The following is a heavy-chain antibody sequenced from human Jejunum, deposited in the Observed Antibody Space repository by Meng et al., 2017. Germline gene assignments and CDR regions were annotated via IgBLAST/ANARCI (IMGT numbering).Heavy chain of an antibody. CDR3: ARGDYCSGGSCYSNYFDY. D-gene: IGHD2-15*01. J-gene: IGHJ4*02. CDR2: IHSSGST. Sequence: ETPSLTCSVSGGSISNHYWTWIRQPAGKGLEWIGRIHSSGSTNYTPSLRSRVTMSVDMSNNHFSLRLRSVTVADTAIYFCARGDYCSGGSCYSNYFDYWGQGVLVTVSS. V-gene: IGHV4-4*07. CDR1: GGSISNHY.